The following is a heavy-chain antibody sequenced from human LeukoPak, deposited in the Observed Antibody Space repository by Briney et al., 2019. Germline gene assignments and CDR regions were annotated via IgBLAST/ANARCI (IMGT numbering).Heavy chain of an antibody. V-gene: IGHV4-4*07. D-gene: IGHD4-17*01. CDR3: AREITVTRPFDY. Sequence: SETLCLACTVSNVSISIYYWSWVRQPAGKGLEWIGRISASGSTNYNPSLKSRVTMSVDTSKNQFSLKLSSVTAADTAVYYCAREITVTRPFDYWGQGTLVTVSS. CDR2: ISASGST. CDR1: NVSISIYY. J-gene: IGHJ4*02.